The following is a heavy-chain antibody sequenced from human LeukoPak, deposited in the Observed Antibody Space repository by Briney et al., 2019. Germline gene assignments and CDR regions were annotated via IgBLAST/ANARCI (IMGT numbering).Heavy chain of an antibody. CDR3: AKSNGYGLVDI. J-gene: IGHJ3*02. CDR2: IFYSGST. CDR1: GFTFSSYE. V-gene: IGHV4-59*12. Sequence: PGGSLRLSCAASGFTFSSYEMSWVRQPPGKGLEWIGNIFYSGSTYYSPSLRSRVTISLDTSRNQFSLKLNSVTAADTAVYYCAKSNGYGLVDIWGQGTMVTVSS. D-gene: IGHD3-10*01.